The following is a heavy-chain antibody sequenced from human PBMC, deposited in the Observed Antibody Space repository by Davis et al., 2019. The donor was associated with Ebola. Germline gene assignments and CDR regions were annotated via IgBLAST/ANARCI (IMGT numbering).Heavy chain of an antibody. V-gene: IGHV4-59*08. CDR3: ARRYYGSGSYYGPYYFDY. Sequence: MPSETLSLTCTVSGGSISSYYWSWIRQPPGKGLEWIGYIYYRGSTNYNPSLKSRVTISVDTSKNQFSLKLSSVTAADTAVYYCARRYYGSGSYYGPYYFDYWGQGTLVTVSS. J-gene: IGHJ4*02. D-gene: IGHD3-10*01. CDR2: IYYRGST. CDR1: GGSISSYY.